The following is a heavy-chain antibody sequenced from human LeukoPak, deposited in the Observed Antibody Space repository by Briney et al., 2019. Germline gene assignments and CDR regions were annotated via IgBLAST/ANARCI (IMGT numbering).Heavy chain of an antibody. V-gene: IGHV1-18*01. Sequence: RASAKVSCKASGYTFINYGVTWVRQAPGQGLEWMGWISASNGNTNYAQKLQGRVTMTTETSTSTAYMELRSLRSDDTAVYYCARALSRGYSGYDYGLGYWGQGTLVTVSS. CDR1: GYTFINYG. J-gene: IGHJ4*02. CDR2: ISASNGNT. CDR3: ARALSRGYSGYDYGLGY. D-gene: IGHD5-12*01.